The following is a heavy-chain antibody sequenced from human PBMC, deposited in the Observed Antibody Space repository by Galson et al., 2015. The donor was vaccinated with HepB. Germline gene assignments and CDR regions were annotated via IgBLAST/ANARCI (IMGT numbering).Heavy chain of an antibody. D-gene: IGHD5-12*01. CDR1: GFSFSSYA. CDR3: VKSGYSGFGNYFGH. J-gene: IGHJ4*02. V-gene: IGHV3-64D*06. CDR2: VSSSGGSR. Sequence: SLRLSCAASGFSFSSYAMHWVRQAPGKGLEYVSAVSSSGGSRYYADSVKGRFSISRDNSKNTLHLQMSSLRAEDTAVYYCVKSGYSGFGNYFGHWGQGVLVTVSS.